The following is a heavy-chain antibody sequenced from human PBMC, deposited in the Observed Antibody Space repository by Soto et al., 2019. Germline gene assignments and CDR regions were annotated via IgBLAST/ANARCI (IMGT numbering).Heavy chain of an antibody. Sequence: QVQLVQSGAEVKKPGASVQISCKASGYTVSSYGIRWVGQAPGQGLEWMGWVNIYNDKTTYAQKFQGRVTMTTDTSTSTVYLELSSLRSDDTAVYYGARERGGYRYGDYWGQGTLVPVSS. J-gene: IGHJ4*02. CDR3: ARERGGYRYGDY. CDR1: GYTVSSYG. V-gene: IGHV1-18*01. D-gene: IGHD5-18*01. CDR2: VNIYNDKT.